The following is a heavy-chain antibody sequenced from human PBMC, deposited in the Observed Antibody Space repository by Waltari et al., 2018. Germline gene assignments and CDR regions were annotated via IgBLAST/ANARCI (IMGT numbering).Heavy chain of an antibody. Sequence: QLQLQESGPGLVKPSETLSLTCTVSGGSISSSSYYGGWIRQPPGKGLEWIGSIYYSGSTFYNPSLKSRVTISVDTSKNQFSLKLRSVTAADTAVYYCARGYCSSTSPCWFDPWGQGTLVTVSS. CDR2: IYYSGST. CDR1: GGSISSSSYY. CDR3: ARGYCSSTSPCWFDP. J-gene: IGHJ5*02. D-gene: IGHD2-2*01. V-gene: IGHV4-39*07.